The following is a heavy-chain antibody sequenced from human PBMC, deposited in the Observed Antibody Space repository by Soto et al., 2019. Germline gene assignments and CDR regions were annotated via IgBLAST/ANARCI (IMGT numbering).Heavy chain of an antibody. J-gene: IGHJ1*01. CDR3: AKGRKSTEKDIAVMLAAASSIQH. Sequence: GGSLRLSCVASGFTFSDYAMTWVRQAPGKGLEWVSVISATGATTYYADSVRGRFTISRDNSKNTLNLQMNDLRVEDTAVIYCAKGRKSTEKDIAVMLAAASSIQHWGQGTLVP. D-gene: IGHD2-15*01. CDR2: ISATGATT. CDR1: GFTFSDYA. V-gene: IGHV3-23*01.